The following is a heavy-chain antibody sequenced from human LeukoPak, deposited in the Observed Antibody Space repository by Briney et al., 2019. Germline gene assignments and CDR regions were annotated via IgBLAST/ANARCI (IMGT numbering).Heavy chain of an antibody. CDR2: ISDSGGST. V-gene: IGHV3-23*01. CDR1: GFTFSSYA. J-gene: IGHJ4*02. D-gene: IGHD1-26*01. CDR3: AKVGSGSSFDY. Sequence: GSLRLSCAASGFTFSSYAMTWVRQAPGKGLEWVSRISDSGGSTYYADSVKGRFTISRDNSKNTLYLQMNSLRAEDTALYYCAKVGSGSSFDYWGQGTLVTVSS.